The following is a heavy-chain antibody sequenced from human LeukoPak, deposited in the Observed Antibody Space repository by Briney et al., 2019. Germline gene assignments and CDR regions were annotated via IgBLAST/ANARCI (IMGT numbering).Heavy chain of an antibody. V-gene: IGHV4-39*01. J-gene: IGHJ4*02. CDR3: ASGDYLWGSYLGY. CDR2: IYYSGST. D-gene: IGHD3-16*02. CDR1: GDSISSSSSY. Sequence: SETLSLTCTVSGDSISSSSSYWGWIRQPPGEGLEWIGSIYYSGSTNYNPSLKSRVTISVDTSNNQFSLKLSSLTAADTAVYYCASGDYLWGSYLGYWGQGTLVTVSS.